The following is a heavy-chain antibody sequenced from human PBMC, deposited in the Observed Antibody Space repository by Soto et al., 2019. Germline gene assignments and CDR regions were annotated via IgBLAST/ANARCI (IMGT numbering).Heavy chain of an antibody. D-gene: IGHD5-18*01. V-gene: IGHV3-23*01. CDR2: ISGTAYSK. J-gene: IGHJ3*01. Sequence: EVRLLESGGGLVQPGGSLRLSCAASGFGFDKYSMSWVRQAPGKGLEWVSGISGTAYSKHYADSVKGQFTISRDNFAKTLYLQMNSLRVEDTAVYYCAKSWGDTWQQSAFDFWGQGTMVTVSS. CDR1: GFGFDKYS. CDR3: AKSWGDTWQQSAFDF.